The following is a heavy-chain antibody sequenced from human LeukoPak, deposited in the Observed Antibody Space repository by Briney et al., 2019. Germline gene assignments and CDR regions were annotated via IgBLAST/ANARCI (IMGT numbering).Heavy chain of an antibody. V-gene: IGHV4-30-2*01. CDR3: ARGGPGAFDI. CDR2: IYHSGST. Sequence: SQTLSLTCAVSGGSLSSGGYFWSWIRQPPGKGLEWIGYIYHSGSTYYNPSLKSRVTISVDRSKNQFSLKLSSVTAADTAVYYCARGGPGAFDIWGQGTMVTVSS. D-gene: IGHD3-16*01. CDR1: GGSLSSGGYF. J-gene: IGHJ3*02.